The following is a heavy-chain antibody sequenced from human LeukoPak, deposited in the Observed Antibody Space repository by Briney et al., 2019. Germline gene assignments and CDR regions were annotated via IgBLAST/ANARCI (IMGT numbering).Heavy chain of an antibody. CDR1: GYTFTGYY. CDR2: INPNSGGT. CDR3: ARVRYDFWSNAFDI. J-gene: IGHJ3*02. V-gene: IGHV1-2*02. Sequence: GASLKVSCKASGYTFTGYYMHWVRQAPGQGLERMGWINPNSGGTNYAQKFQGRVTMTRDTSISTAYMELSRLRSDDTAVYYCARVRYDFWSNAFDIWGQGTMVTVSS. D-gene: IGHD3-3*01.